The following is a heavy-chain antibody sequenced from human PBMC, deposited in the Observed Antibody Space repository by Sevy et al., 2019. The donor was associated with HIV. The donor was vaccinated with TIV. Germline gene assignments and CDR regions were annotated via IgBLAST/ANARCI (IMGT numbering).Heavy chain of an antibody. CDR3: AKTGRVGLGNWLDP. J-gene: IGHJ5*02. CDR1: GGTFNNYA. CDR2: IISIFGTT. V-gene: IGHV1-69*13. D-gene: IGHD3-16*01. Sequence: ASVKVSCKASGGTFNNYAISWVRQATGQGLEWMGGIISIFGTTNYAQKFQGRVTITADESTKTAYMELSSLRSEDTAMYYCAKTGRVGLGNWLDPWGQGTLVTVSS.